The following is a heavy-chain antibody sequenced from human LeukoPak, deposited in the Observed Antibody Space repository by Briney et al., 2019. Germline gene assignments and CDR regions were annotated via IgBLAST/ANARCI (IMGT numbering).Heavy chain of an antibody. V-gene: IGHV1-2*02. CDR2: INPNSGGT. CDR1: GYTFTGYY. D-gene: IGHD3-10*01. Sequence: ASVKVSCKASGYTFTGYYMHWVRQAPGQGLEWMGWINPNSGGTNYAQKFQGRVTMTRDTSISTAYMELSRLRSEDTAVYYCARIAPTRATMVRDDYSYMDVWGKGTTVTVSS. J-gene: IGHJ6*03. CDR3: ARIAPTRATMVRDDYSYMDV.